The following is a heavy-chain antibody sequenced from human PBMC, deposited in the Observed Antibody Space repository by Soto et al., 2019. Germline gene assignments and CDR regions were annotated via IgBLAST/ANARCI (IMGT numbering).Heavy chain of an antibody. CDR3: ATVHNTSRSFDY. D-gene: IGHD1-20*01. J-gene: IGHJ4*02. V-gene: IGHV3-23*01. CDR2: TGGSGRTT. Sequence: EVQLLESGGGLVQPGGSLRLSCAASGFTFSIYAMTWVRQAPGKGLEWVSTTGGSGRTTYYADSVKGRFTVSRDNSKNTLDLQMSSLRAEDTAVYYCATVHNTSRSFDYWGKGTLVTVSS. CDR1: GFTFSIYA.